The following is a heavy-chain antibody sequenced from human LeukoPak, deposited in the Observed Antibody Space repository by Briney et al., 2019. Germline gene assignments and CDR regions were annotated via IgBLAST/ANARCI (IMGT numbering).Heavy chain of an antibody. V-gene: IGHV1-18*01. CDR2: ISPYNGDT. CDR1: GYTITSYG. CDR3: ARDGYYRHFDY. J-gene: IGHJ4*02. Sequence: ASVKVSCKASGYTITSYGISWVRQPPGQGPEWMGWISPYNGDTNYVQKLQDRVTMTTDTSTSTAYMEVRSLRSDDTAVYYCARDGYYRHFDYWGQGTLVTVSS. D-gene: IGHD3-22*01.